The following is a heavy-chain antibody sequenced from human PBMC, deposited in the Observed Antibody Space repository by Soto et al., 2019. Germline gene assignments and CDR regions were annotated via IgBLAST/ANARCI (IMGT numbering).Heavy chain of an antibody. V-gene: IGHV3-21*06. CDR2: ISSTTNYI. CDR1: GXTFTRXX. Sequence: GGSLRLSCTASGXTFTRXXXNWVRQAPGKGLEWVASISSTTNYIYYGESLKGRLTISRDNAKNSMYLQMNTLRAEDTAVYYCARESEDLSSNLDYWGQGTLVTVSS. CDR3: ARESEDLSSNLDY. J-gene: IGHJ4*02.